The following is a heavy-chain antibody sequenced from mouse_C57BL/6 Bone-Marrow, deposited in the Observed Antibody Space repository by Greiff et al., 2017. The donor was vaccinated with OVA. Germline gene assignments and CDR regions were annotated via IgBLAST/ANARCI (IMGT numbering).Heavy chain of an antibody. Sequence: EVQLQQSGPELVKPGASVKISCKASGYSFTGYYMNWVKQSPEKSLEWIGEINPSTGGTTYNQKFKAKATLTVDKSSSTAYMQLKSLTSEDSAVYYCERCYHGCRCILLWFFYVGGTGTTVTVPT. V-gene: IGHV1-42*01. J-gene: IGHJ1*03. CDR3: ERCYHGCRCILLWFFYV. CDR2: INPSTGGT. D-gene: IGHD2-12*01. CDR1: GYSFTGYY.